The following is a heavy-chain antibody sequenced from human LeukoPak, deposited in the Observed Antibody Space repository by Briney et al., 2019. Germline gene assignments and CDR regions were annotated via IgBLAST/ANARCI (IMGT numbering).Heavy chain of an antibody. D-gene: IGHD4-23*01. CDR2: INWNGGST. J-gene: IGHJ4*02. V-gene: IGHV3-20*04. CDR1: GFTFENYV. Sequence: RSGGSLRLSCEASGFTFENYVMSWVRQAPGKGLEWVSTINWNGGSTGYADSVKGRFTISRDNAKNSLYLQMNSLRAEDTALYYCAKDDSYGGNSNFDYWGQGTLVTVSS. CDR3: AKDDSYGGNSNFDY.